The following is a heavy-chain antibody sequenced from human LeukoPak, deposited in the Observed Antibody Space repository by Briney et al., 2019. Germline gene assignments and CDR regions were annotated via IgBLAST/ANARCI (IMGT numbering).Heavy chain of an antibody. CDR3: ARDRHSSGPIYDAFDI. D-gene: IGHD3-22*01. V-gene: IGHV3-21*01. CDR1: GFTFSSYS. Sequence: GGSLRLSCAASGFTFSSYSMNWVRQAPGKGLEWVSSISSSSSYIYYADSVKGRFTISRDNAKNSLYLQMNSLRAEDTAVYYCARDRHSSGPIYDAFDIWGQGTMVTVSS. CDR2: ISSSSSYI. J-gene: IGHJ3*02.